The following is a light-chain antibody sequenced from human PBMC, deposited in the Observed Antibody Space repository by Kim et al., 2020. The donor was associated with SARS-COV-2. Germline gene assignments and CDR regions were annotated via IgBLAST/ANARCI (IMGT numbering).Light chain of an antibody. CDR2: KAF. J-gene: IGKJ1*01. V-gene: IGKV1-5*03. CDR3: QQYKSYST. Sequence: DIQMTQSPSTLSASVGDRVTITCRASQSISGWLAWYQQQPGKAPKLLIYKAFSLENGVPPRFSGSGSVTEYTLTIRSLQPDDFATYYCQQYKSYSTYGQGTKVDIK. CDR1: QSISGW.